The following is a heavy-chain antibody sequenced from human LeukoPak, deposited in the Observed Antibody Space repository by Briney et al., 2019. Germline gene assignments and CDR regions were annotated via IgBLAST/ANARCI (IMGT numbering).Heavy chain of an antibody. CDR3: ARGESYTSSGYYY. CDR1: GGTFSKYA. J-gene: IGHJ4*02. Sequence: SVKVSCKASGGTFSKYAISWVRQAPGQGLEWMGRFMPIFGTANHAQKFQGRVTITTDESTTTAYMELSSLKSEDTAVYYCARGESYTSSGYYYWGQGTLVTVSS. V-gene: IGHV1-69*05. D-gene: IGHD3-22*01. CDR2: FMPIFGTA.